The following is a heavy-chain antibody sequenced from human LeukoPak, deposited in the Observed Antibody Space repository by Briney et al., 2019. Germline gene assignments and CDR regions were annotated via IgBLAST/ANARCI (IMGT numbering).Heavy chain of an antibody. J-gene: IGHJ6*02. CDR2: IWYDGSNK. CDR1: GFTFSSYG. D-gene: IGHD5-12*01. CDR3: ARELGMVATLYYYYGTDV. Sequence: GGSLRLSCAASGFTFSSYGMHWVRQAPGKGLEWVAVIWYDGSNKYYADSVKGRFTISRDNAKNSLYLQMNSLRAEDTAVYYCARELGMVATLYYYYGTDVWGQGTTVTVSS. V-gene: IGHV3-33*01.